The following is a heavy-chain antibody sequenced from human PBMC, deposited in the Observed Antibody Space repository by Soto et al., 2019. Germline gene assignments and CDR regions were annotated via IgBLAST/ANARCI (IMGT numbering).Heavy chain of an antibody. V-gene: IGHV1-69*01. J-gene: IGHJ4*02. CDR3: ATALGCRSTSCTLDY. Sequence: QVQLVQSGAEVKKPGSSVKVSCKTSGGTFGSYAFSWVRQAPGQGLEGMGGIIPVSGAAHYAQKFQGRVTFTADESTRTAYMELSSLSSQDTAVYYCATALGCRSTSCTLDYWGQGTRVIVSS. D-gene: IGHD2-2*01. CDR1: GGTFGSYA. CDR2: IIPVSGAA.